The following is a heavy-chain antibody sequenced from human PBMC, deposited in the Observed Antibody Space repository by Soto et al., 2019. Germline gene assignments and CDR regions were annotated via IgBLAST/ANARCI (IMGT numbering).Heavy chain of an antibody. CDR2: INHSGST. J-gene: IGHJ6*01. CDR3: ARENTYYYHYGMDV. D-gene: IGHD3-16*01. Sequence: SETLSLTCAVSGYSISSGYYWGWILQPPGKGLEWIGSINHSGSTYYNPSLKSRVTISVDTSNNQCSLKLSSVTAADTAVYYCARENTYYYHYGMDVWGQGTTVT. V-gene: IGHV4-38-2*01. CDR1: GYSISSGYY.